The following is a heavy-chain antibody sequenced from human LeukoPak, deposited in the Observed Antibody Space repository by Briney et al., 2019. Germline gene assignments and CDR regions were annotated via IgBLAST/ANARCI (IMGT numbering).Heavy chain of an antibody. CDR3: GKTTVGYSSGQKPAWPVDY. D-gene: IGHD5-18*01. CDR2: VSGSGGST. Sequence: GGSLRLSCVVSGITLANYGMSWVRQAPGKGLEWVAGVSGSGGSTNYADPVKGRFTISRDNSRNTVYLQINSLRAEDTAVYYCGKTTVGYSSGQKPAWPVDYWGQGTLVTVSS. CDR1: GITLANYG. V-gene: IGHV3-23*01. J-gene: IGHJ4*02.